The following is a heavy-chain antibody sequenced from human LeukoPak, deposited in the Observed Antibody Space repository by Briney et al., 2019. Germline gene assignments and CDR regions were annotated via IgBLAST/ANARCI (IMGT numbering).Heavy chain of an antibody. CDR2: MNPNSGNT. CDR3: ARGASLEGIYYYYMDV. Sequence: ASVKVSCKASGYTFTSYDINWVRQATGQGLEWMGWMNPNSGNTGYAQKFQGRVTMTRNTSISTAYMELSSLRSEDTAVYYCARGASLEGIYYYYMDVWGKGTTVTISS. CDR1: GYTFTSYD. V-gene: IGHV1-8*01. D-gene: IGHD1-1*01. J-gene: IGHJ6*03.